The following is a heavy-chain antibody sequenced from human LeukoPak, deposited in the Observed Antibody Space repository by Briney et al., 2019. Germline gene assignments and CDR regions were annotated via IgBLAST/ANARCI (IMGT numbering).Heavy chain of an antibody. Sequence: ASVKVSCKTSADIFSSYAINWVQQAPGQGLEWMGRIIPLTGVVNYGQKLQTRVTISADKSTSTAYMEVSSLRFEDTAVYFCARERRCSAGSCYAADLDSWGQGTLVTVSS. J-gene: IGHJ4*02. CDR2: IIPLTGVV. V-gene: IGHV1-69*04. D-gene: IGHD2-15*01. CDR3: ARERRCSAGSCYAADLDS. CDR1: ADIFSSYA.